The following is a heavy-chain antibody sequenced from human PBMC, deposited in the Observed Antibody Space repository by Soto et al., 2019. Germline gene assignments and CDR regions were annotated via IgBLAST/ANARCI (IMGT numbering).Heavy chain of an antibody. D-gene: IGHD1-1*01. CDR2: VWFDGNHK. Sequence: GSLRLSCATSGFNFSDYGIHWVRQAPGKGLEWVAVVWFDGNHKLYADFVKGRFTVSRDTSSNTLYLQLNSLRGEDTAVYYCARTPSTGIDYWGQGTLVTVSS. V-gene: IGHV3-33*03. J-gene: IGHJ4*02. CDR3: ARTPSTGIDY. CDR1: GFNFSDYG.